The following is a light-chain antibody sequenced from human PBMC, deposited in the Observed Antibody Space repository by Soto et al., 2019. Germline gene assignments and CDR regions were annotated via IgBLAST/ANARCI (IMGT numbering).Light chain of an antibody. CDR3: LQHNVYPWT. J-gene: IGKJ1*01. V-gene: IGKV1-17*01. Sequence: DIQMTQSPSSLSASVGDRVTITCRASQGIRDELGWYQQKPGKPPKRLIYGASNLQSGVPSRFSGSGSGTDFTLTISSLQPEDFATYYCLQHNVYPWTFGQGTKVDIK. CDR2: GAS. CDR1: QGIRDE.